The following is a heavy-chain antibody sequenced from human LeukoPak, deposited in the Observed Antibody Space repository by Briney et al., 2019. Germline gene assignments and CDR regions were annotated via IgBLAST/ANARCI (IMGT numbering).Heavy chain of an antibody. CDR3: ARGYCPNGICYSTDAFDN. CDR2: INHSGST. CDR1: GGSFSGYY. V-gene: IGHV4-34*01. D-gene: IGHD2-8*01. Sequence: SETLSLTCAVYGGSFSGYYWSWIRQPPGKGLEWIGEINHSGSTNYNPSLKSRVTISVDTSKNQFSLKLSSVTAADTAVYYCARGYCPNGICYSTDAFDNWGQGTMVTVSS. J-gene: IGHJ3*02.